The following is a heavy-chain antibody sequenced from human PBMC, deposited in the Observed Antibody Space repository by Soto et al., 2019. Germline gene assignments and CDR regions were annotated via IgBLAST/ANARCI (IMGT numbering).Heavy chain of an antibody. J-gene: IGHJ5*02. CDR1: GYTFTSYA. V-gene: IGHV1-3*01. Sequence: QVQLVQSGAEVKKPGASVKVSCKASGYTFTSYAMHWVRQAPGQRLEWMGWINAGNGNTKYSQKFQGRVTITRDTSASTAYMELSSLRSEDTAVYYCARDRGYCSGGSCYGNWFDPWGQGTLVTVSS. CDR2: INAGNGNT. CDR3: ARDRGYCSGGSCYGNWFDP. D-gene: IGHD2-15*01.